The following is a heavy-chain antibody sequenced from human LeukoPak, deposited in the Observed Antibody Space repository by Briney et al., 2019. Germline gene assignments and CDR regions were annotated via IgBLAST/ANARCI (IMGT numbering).Heavy chain of an antibody. D-gene: IGHD6-6*01. CDR1: ALTFSSYA. J-gene: IGHJ4*02. Sequence: GGSLRLSCATSALTFSSYAMSWVRQAPGKGLVWVSRINTDGGSTSYADSVKGRFTISRDNAKNTLYLQMNSLRAEDTAVYFCARATGATSSSGSYRFWGQGTLVTVSS. CDR3: ARATGATSSSGSYRF. CDR2: INTDGGST. V-gene: IGHV3-74*01.